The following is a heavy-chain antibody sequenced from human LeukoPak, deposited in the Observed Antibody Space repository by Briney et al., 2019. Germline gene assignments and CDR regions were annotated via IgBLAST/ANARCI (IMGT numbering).Heavy chain of an antibody. CDR3: AAVGSPMDV. CDR2: ISSSGSTI. Sequence: PGGSLRLSCAASGFTVSSNYMSWVRQAPGKGLEWVSYISSSGSTIYYADSVKGRFTISRDNAKNSLYLQMNSLRAEDTAVYYCAAVGSPMDVWGQGTTVTVSS. J-gene: IGHJ6*02. D-gene: IGHD2-15*01. CDR1: GFTVSSNY. V-gene: IGHV3-11*01.